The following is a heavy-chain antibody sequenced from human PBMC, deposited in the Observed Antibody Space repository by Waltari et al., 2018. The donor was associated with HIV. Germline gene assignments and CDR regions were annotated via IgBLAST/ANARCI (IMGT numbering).Heavy chain of an antibody. J-gene: IGHJ4*02. CDR1: GGTISRSSYF. CDR3: VAHKTAVPTRVDF. D-gene: IGHD6-19*01. Sequence: QIHLTESGPGLVKSSETLSLTCYVSGGTISRSSYFWGWFRQAPGGGLEWLGSVSDAGTSYFNPSIKSRRSASVVPSRNYCTVNLTSVTAADRATYYCVAHKTAVPTRVDFWGLGTLVSV. V-gene: IGHV4-39*02. CDR2: VSDAGTS.